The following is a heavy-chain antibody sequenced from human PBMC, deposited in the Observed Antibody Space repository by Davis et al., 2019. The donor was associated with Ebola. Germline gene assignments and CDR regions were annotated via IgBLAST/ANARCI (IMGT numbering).Heavy chain of an antibody. Sequence: GASLNISCAAPGFTFSSYSMNWVRQAPGKGLEWVSYISSSNSTIYYADSVKGRFTISRDNAKNSLYLQMNSLRDEDTAVYYCATLADYYDSSGYVYYYYYGMDVWGQGTTVTVSS. J-gene: IGHJ6*02. D-gene: IGHD3-22*01. V-gene: IGHV3-48*02. CDR3: ATLADYYDSSGYVYYYYYGMDV. CDR2: ISSSNSTI. CDR1: GFTFSSYS.